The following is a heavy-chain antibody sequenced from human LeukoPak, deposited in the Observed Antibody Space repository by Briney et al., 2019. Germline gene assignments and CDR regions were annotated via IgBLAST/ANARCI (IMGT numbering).Heavy chain of an antibody. Sequence: GGSLRLSCAASGFTFGDYAMSWVRQAPGKGLEWVGFIRSKAYGGTTEYAASVKGRFTISRDDSKSIAYLQMNSLKTEDTAVYYCTRVGGYYYDSSGRPSRWHEYFQHWGQGTLVTVSS. D-gene: IGHD3-22*01. CDR2: IRSKAYGGTT. J-gene: IGHJ1*01. V-gene: IGHV3-49*04. CDR3: TRVGGYYYDSSGRPSRWHEYFQH. CDR1: GFTFGDYA.